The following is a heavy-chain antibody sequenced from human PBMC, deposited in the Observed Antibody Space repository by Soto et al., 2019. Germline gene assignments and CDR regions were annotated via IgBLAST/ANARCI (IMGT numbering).Heavy chain of an antibody. D-gene: IGHD2-2*02. CDR1: GFTFSNYW. CDR3: ARDRGPNTPDY. CDR2: MNQDGSQI. J-gene: IGHJ4*02. Sequence: EVPVVESGGGLVQPGGSLRLSCAVSGFTFSNYWMTWVRQAPGKGLEWVAYMNQDGSQIYYVDSLRGRFTISRDNAKNSLYLQMNSLRVDDTAVYYCARDRGPNTPDYWGQGTLVTVSS. V-gene: IGHV3-7*01.